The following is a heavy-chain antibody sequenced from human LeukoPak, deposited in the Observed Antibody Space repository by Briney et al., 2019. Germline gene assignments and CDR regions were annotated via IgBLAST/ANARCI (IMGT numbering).Heavy chain of an antibody. CDR1: GFTFSSYA. D-gene: IGHD3-22*01. J-gene: IGHJ4*02. CDR2: ISGSGGST. CDR3: AKDRYYDSGGDY. V-gene: IGHV3-23*01. Sequence: GGPLRLSCAASGFTFSSYAMSWVRQAPGKGLEWVSAISGSGGSTYYADSVKGRFTISRDNSKNTLYLQMNSLRAEDTAVYYCAKDRYYDSGGDYWGQGTLVTVSS.